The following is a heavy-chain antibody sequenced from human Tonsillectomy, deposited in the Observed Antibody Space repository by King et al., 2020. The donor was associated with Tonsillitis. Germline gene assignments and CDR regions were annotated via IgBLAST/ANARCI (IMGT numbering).Heavy chain of an antibody. D-gene: IGHD3-10*01. CDR1: GFTFDDYA. V-gene: IGHV3-9*01. Sequence: VQLVESGGGLVQPGRSLRLSCAASGFTFDDYAMAWVRHVPGEGLQWVSGFSWDSGYKGYADSVKGRFTISRDNAKNSLYLQMNSLRAEDTALYYCAKDMHGSGTLDAFDFWGQGTMVTVSS. CDR3: AKDMHGSGTLDAFDF. J-gene: IGHJ3*01. CDR2: FSWDSGYK.